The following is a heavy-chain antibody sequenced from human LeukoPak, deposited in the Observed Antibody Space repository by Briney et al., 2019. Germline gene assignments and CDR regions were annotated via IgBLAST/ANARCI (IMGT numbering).Heavy chain of an antibody. D-gene: IGHD5-18*01. CDR1: GGSFSGYY. J-gene: IGHJ4*02. V-gene: IGHV4-34*01. CDR2: INHSGST. Sequence: SETLSLTCAVFGGSFSGYYWSWIRQPPGKGLEWIGEINHSGSTNYNPSLKSRVTISVDTSKNQFSLKLSSVTAADTAVYYCARGDVDTAMAFDYWGQGTLVTVSS. CDR3: ARGDVDTAMAFDY.